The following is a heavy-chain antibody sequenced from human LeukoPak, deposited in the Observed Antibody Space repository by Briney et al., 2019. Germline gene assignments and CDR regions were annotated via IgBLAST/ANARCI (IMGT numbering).Heavy chain of an antibody. J-gene: IGHJ4*02. CDR2: IGAAANT. CDR1: GFTFSNYD. D-gene: IGHD1-26*01. Sequence: HPGGSLRLSCAASGFTFSNYDMHWVRQATGKGLEWVSAIGAAANTFYSGSVKGRFTISRENAKNSLYLLMSSLRAEDTAMYYCARQNTPHGNFDYWGQGTLVTVSS. CDR3: ARQNTPHGNFDY. V-gene: IGHV3-13*01.